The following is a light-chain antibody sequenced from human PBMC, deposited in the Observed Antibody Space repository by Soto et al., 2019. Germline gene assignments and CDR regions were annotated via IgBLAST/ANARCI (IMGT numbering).Light chain of an antibody. Sequence: EIVLTQSPGTLSLSPGEGATLSCRASQSVSRRYLAWYQQKPGQAPRLLIYGASSRATGIPDRFSGSGSGTDFTLTISRLEPEDFAVYYCQQCDSSPYTFGQGTKLEIK. J-gene: IGKJ2*01. CDR3: QQCDSSPYT. V-gene: IGKV3-20*01. CDR1: QSVSRRY. CDR2: GAS.